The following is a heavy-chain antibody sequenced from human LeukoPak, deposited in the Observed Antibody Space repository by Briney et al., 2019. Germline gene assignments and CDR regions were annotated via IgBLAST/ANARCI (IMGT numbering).Heavy chain of an antibody. J-gene: IGHJ4*02. V-gene: IGHV3-23*01. CDR3: GKTTTGYSSGQKPAWPVDY. Sequence: GGSLRLSCVASGFNFINYGLHWVRQAPGKGLEWVAGIFGSGGSAHYADSAKGRFTISRDNSKNTVYLQINSLRAEDTAVYYCGKTTTGYSSGQKPAWPVDYWGQGTLVTFSS. CDR2: IFGSGGSA. D-gene: IGHD6-19*01. CDR1: GFNFINYG.